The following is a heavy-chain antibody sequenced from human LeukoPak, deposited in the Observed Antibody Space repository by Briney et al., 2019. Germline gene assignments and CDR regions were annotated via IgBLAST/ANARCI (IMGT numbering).Heavy chain of an antibody. CDR2: IYYSGST. V-gene: IGHV4-59*08. Sequence: SETLSLTCTVSGGSISSYYWSWIRQPPGKGLEWIGYIYYSGSTNYNPSLKSRVAISVDTSKNQFSLKLSSVTAADTAVYYCARRGYSGYDIGYFDYWGQGTLVTVSS. CDR3: ARRGYSGYDIGYFDY. J-gene: IGHJ4*02. D-gene: IGHD5-12*01. CDR1: GGSISSYY.